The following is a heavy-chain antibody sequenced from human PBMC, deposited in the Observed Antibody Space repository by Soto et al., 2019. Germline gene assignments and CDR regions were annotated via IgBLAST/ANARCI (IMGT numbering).Heavy chain of an antibody. Sequence: PGGSLRLSCAASGFTFSSYAMSWVRQAPGKGLEWVSGISGSGGSTYYADSVKGRFTISRDNSKNTVYLQMNSLRAEDTAVYYCAKDHVVVLPAAKSLWNYRSETPVTPLFDSWGQGTLVTVSS. J-gene: IGHJ4*02. D-gene: IGHD2-2*01. CDR3: AKDHVVVLPAAKSLWNYRSETPVTPLFDS. CDR2: ISGSGGST. V-gene: IGHV3-23*01. CDR1: GFTFSSYA.